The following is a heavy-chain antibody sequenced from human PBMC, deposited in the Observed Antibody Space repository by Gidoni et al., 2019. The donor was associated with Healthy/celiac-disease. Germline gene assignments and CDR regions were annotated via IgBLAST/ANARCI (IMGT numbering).Heavy chain of an antibody. CDR1: GGSISSYY. V-gene: IGHV4-59*01. CDR2: IYYSGST. J-gene: IGHJ5*02. D-gene: IGHD2-15*01. Sequence: QVQLQESGPGLVKPSETLSLTCTVSGGSISSYYWSWIRQPPGKGLEWIGYIYYSGSTNYNPSLKSRVTISVDTSKNQFSLKLSSVTAADTAVYYCAILFPSYNWFDPWGQGTLVTVSS. CDR3: AILFPSYNWFDP.